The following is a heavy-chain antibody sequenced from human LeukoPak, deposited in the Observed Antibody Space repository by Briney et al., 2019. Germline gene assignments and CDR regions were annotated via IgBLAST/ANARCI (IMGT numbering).Heavy chain of an antibody. Sequence: GGSLRLSCAASGFTFSSYAMSWVRQAPGEGLEWVTYIRFDGSYKYYADSVKGRFTISRDNSENTLSLQMDSLRAEDTAMYYCARDSGSYYGTTFGAFDIWGQGTMVTVSS. V-gene: IGHV3-30*02. CDR1: GFTFSSYA. D-gene: IGHD1-26*01. CDR2: IRFDGSYK. J-gene: IGHJ3*02. CDR3: ARDSGSYYGTTFGAFDI.